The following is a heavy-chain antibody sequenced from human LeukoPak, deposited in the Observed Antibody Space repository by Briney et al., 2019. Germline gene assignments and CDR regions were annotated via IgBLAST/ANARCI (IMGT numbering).Heavy chain of an antibody. D-gene: IGHD4-11*01. CDR1: GFTVSSNY. V-gene: IGHV3-53*01. Sequence: PWGSLRLSCAASGFTVSSNYMSWVRQAPGKGPKWVSVIYSGGSTYYADSVKGRFPISRDNSKNTLYLQMNSLRAEDTAVYYCASRATVTTDRFWFDPWGQGTLVTVSS. J-gene: IGHJ5*02. CDR3: ASRATVTTDRFWFDP. CDR2: IYSGGST.